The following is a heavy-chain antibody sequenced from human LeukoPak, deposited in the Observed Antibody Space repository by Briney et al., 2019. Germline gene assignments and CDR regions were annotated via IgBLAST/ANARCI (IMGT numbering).Heavy chain of an antibody. CDR1: GFTFSSYS. V-gene: IGHV3-21*01. Sequence: SGGSLRLSCAASGFTFSSYSMNWVRQAPGKGLEWVSSISSSSSYIYYADSVKGRFTISRDNAKNSLYLQMNSLRAEDTAVYYCAELGITMIGGVWGKGTTVTISS. D-gene: IGHD3-10*02. CDR3: AELGITMIGGV. J-gene: IGHJ6*04. CDR2: ISSSSSYI.